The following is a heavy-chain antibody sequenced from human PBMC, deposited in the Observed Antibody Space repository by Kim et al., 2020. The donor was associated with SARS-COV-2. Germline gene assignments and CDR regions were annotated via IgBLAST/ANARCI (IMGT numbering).Heavy chain of an antibody. V-gene: IGHV3-49*03. CDR3: TRDPASAQWPIMY. Sequence: GGSLRLSCTASGFTFGDYAMSLFRQAPGKGLEWVGFIRSKAYGGTTEYAASVKGRFTISRDDSKSIAYLQMNSLKTEDTAVYYCTRDPASAQWPIMYWGQGTLVTVSS. D-gene: IGHD6-19*01. J-gene: IGHJ4*02. CDR2: IRSKAYGGTT. CDR1: GFTFGDYA.